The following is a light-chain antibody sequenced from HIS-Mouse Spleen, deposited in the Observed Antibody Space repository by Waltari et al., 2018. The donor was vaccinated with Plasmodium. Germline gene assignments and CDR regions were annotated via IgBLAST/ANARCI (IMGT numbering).Light chain of an antibody. J-gene: IGLJ3*02. CDR2: EDS. CDR1: ALPKQY. V-gene: IGLV3-10*01. Sequence: SYELTQPPSVSVSPGQPARIPCSGAALPKQYAHWYQQNSGQAPVLVIYEDSKRPSGIPERFSGSSSGTMATLTISGAQVEDEADYYCYSTDSSGNHRVFGGGTKLTVL. CDR3: YSTDSSGNHRV.